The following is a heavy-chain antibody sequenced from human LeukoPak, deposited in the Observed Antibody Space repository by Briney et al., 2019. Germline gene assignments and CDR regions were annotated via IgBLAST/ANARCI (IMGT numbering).Heavy chain of an antibody. CDR1: GGSISSHY. D-gene: IGHD3-10*01. CDR3: ARSNREITMVRGVIKSGLNYYYGMDV. V-gene: IGHV4-59*11. Sequence: SETLSLTCSVSGGSISSHYWSWIRQPPGKGLQWIGYIYYTGSTNYNPSLKSRVTISVDTSKNQFSLKLSSVTAADTAVYYCARSNREITMVRGVIKSGLNYYYGMDVWGQGTTVTVSS. CDR2: IYYTGST. J-gene: IGHJ6*02.